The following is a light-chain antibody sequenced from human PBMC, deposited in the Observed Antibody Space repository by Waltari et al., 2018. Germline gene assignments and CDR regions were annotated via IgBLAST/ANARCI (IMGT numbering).Light chain of an antibody. Sequence: QSALTQPASVSGSPGQSITISCTGTSSYVGGYNYVSWYQQHPGKAPKPIIYDVSNRPSGVSNRFSGSKSGNTASLTISGLQAEDEADYYCNSYTISSTLGVFGTGTKVTVL. CDR3: NSYTISSTLGV. CDR2: DVS. CDR1: SSYVGGYNY. V-gene: IGLV2-14*01. J-gene: IGLJ1*01.